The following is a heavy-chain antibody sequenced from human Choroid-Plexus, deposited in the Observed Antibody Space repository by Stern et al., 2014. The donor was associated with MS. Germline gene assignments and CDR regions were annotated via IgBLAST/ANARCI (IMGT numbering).Heavy chain of an antibody. J-gene: IGHJ5*02. V-gene: IGHV3-30*18. CDR1: GFTFGSCA. CDR3: AKDRQYLTYFFDH. CDR2: VSYDGSNK. Sequence: VQLVESGGGVVQPGRPLRLSCVASGFTFGSCAMHWVRQAPGKGLAWVASVSYDGSNKYYADSVKGRFTISRDNSQNTLYMQMSSLRPEDTAVYYCAKDRQYLTYFFDHWGQGSLVTVSS. D-gene: IGHD2/OR15-2a*01.